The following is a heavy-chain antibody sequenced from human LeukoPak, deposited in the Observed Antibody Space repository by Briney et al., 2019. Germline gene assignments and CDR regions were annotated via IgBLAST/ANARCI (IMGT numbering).Heavy chain of an antibody. CDR3: ARDLMGSYSYFDY. J-gene: IGHJ4*02. CDR1: GGSISSSSYY. D-gene: IGHD1-26*01. Sequence: SETLSLTCTVSGGSISSSSYYWGWIRQPPGKGLEWIGSIYYSGSTYYNPSLKSRVTISVDTSKNQFSLQLNSVTPEDTAVYYCARDLMGSYSYFDYWGQGTLVTVSS. V-gene: IGHV4-39*02. CDR2: IYYSGST.